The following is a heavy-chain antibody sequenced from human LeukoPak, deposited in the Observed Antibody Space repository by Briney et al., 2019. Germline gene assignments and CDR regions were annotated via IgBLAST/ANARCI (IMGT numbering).Heavy chain of an antibody. J-gene: IGHJ4*02. CDR2: IIPIFGTA. Sequence: GASVKVSCKASGGTFSSYAISWVRQAPGQGLEWMGGIIPIFGTANYAQKFQGRVTITADESTSTAYMELSSLRSGDTAVYYCARAHDSSGYYSLYFDYWGQGTLVTVSS. V-gene: IGHV1-69*01. D-gene: IGHD3-22*01. CDR1: GGTFSSYA. CDR3: ARAHDSSGYYSLYFDY.